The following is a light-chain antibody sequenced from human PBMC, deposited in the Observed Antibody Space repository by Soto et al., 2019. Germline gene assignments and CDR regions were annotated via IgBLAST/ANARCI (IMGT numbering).Light chain of an antibody. Sequence: EIVLTQSPGTLSLSPGERATLSCRASQSVSSNLAWYQQKPGQAPRLLIYGASTRATGIPARFSGSGSGTEFTLTVSSLQPEDFAVYYCQQYNDWLWTFGQGTKVDIK. V-gene: IGKV3-15*01. CDR1: QSVSSN. CDR2: GAS. CDR3: QQYNDWLWT. J-gene: IGKJ1*01.